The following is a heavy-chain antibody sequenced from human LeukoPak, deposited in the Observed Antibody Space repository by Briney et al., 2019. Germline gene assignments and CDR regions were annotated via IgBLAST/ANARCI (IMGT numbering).Heavy chain of an antibody. J-gene: IGHJ4*02. V-gene: IGHV4-39*07. CDR1: GGSISTSNYY. CDR3: ARGRRVTMVRGVKTSSPDY. D-gene: IGHD3-10*01. Sequence: SETLSLTCTVSGGSISTSNYYWGWIRQPPGKGLEWIGSIYYSGSTYYNPSLKSRLTISLDTSKNQFSLKLSSVTAADTAVYYCARGRRVTMVRGVKTSSPDYWGQGTLVTVSS. CDR2: IYYSGST.